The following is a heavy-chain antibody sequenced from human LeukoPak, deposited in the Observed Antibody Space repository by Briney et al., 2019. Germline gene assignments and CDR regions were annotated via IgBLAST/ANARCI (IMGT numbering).Heavy chain of an antibody. CDR1: GFRFSNSW. D-gene: IGHD3-3*01. V-gene: IGHV3-7*01. CDR3: ARGRSLSGVVIIDF. J-gene: IGHJ4*02. CDR2: IKQDGSEK. Sequence: PGGSLRLSCAASGFRFSNSWMTWVRQAPGKGLEWVANIKQDGSEKYYVDSVMGRFTISRDSAQNSVYLQMNSLRAEDTAVYYCARGRSLSGVVIIDFWGQGTLVTVSS.